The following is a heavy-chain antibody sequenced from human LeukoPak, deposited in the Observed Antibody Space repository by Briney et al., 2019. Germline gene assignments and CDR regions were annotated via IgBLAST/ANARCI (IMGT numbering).Heavy chain of an antibody. CDR3: ARSRILTGYYYFDC. J-gene: IGHJ4*02. CDR1: GGSISSYY. V-gene: IGHV4-59*08. CDR2: IYYSGST. Sequence: PSETLSLTCTVSGGSISSYYWSWIRQPPGKGLEWIGYIYYSGSTNYNPSLKGRVTISVDTSKNQFSLKLSSVTAADTAVYYCARSRILTGYYYFDCWGQGTLVTVSS. D-gene: IGHD3-9*01.